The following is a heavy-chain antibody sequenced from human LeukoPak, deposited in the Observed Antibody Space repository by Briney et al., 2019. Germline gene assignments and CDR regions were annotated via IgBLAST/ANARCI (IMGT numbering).Heavy chain of an antibody. CDR3: AKDRDSNGFFN. CDR2: ISGSGGST. J-gene: IGHJ4*02. Sequence: GGSLRLSCAASGFTFSSYAMSWVRQAPGNGLEWVSAISGSGGSTYYADSVKGRFTISRDNSKNTLYLQMNSLRAEDTAVYYCAKDRDSNGFFNWGQGTLVTVSS. V-gene: IGHV3-23*01. D-gene: IGHD5-18*01. CDR1: GFTFSSYA.